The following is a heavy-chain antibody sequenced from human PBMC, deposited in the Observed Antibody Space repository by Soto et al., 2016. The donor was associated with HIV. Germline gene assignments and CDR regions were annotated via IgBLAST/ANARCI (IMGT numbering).Heavy chain of an antibody. CDR3: ARSFPSQTQGTPYSSNWYYFDY. D-gene: IGHD6-13*01. CDR1: GDTFSSYA. Sequence: QVQLVQSGAEVKKPGSSVKVSCKASGDTFSSYAISWVRQAPGQGLEWMGGIIPFFSTANYAQKFQGRVTITADESTSTAYMELSSLRSEDTAIYYCARSFPSQTQGTPYSSNWYYFDYWGQGTLVTVSS. CDR2: IIPFFSTA. V-gene: IGHV1-69*01. J-gene: IGHJ4*02.